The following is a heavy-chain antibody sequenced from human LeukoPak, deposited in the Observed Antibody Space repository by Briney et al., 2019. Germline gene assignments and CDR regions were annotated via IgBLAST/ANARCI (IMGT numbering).Heavy chain of an antibody. V-gene: IGHV5-51*01. J-gene: IGHJ4*02. CDR1: GYSFPSYW. CDR3: ASQDGAAKYSFDY. Sequence: GESLKISCKGSGYSFPSYWIAWVRQMPGKGLEWMGIIYPRDSDTRYSPSFQGQVTISGDKSISTAYLQWSSLRASDSAMYYCASQDGAAKYSFDYWGQGSLVTVSS. CDR2: IYPRDSDT. D-gene: IGHD5-24*01.